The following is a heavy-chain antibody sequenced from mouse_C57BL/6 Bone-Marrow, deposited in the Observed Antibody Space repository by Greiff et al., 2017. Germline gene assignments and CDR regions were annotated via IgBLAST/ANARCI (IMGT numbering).Heavy chain of an antibody. Sequence: QVQLQQSGAELARPGASVKLSCKASGYTFTSYGISWVKQRTGQGLEWIGEIYPRSGNTYYNEKFKGKATLTADKSSSTAYMELRSLTSEDSAVYFCAAYYSNVLAMDYWGQGTSVTVSS. CDR1: GYTFTSYG. CDR3: AAYYSNVLAMDY. V-gene: IGHV1-81*01. J-gene: IGHJ4*01. CDR2: IYPRSGNT. D-gene: IGHD2-5*01.